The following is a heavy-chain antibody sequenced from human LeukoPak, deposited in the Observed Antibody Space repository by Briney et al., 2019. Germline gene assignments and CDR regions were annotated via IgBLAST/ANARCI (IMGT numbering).Heavy chain of an antibody. D-gene: IGHD6-13*01. CDR1: GFTFSDYY. Sequence: GSLRLSCAASGFTFSDYYMSWIRQAPGKGLEWIGSMYHSGSTYYNPSLKSRVTISVDTSENQFSLKLTSVTAADTAVYYCARVGGSNWRGNNWFDPWGQGTLVTVSS. V-gene: IGHV4-38-2*01. J-gene: IGHJ5*02. CDR2: MYHSGST. CDR3: ARVGGSNWRGNNWFDP.